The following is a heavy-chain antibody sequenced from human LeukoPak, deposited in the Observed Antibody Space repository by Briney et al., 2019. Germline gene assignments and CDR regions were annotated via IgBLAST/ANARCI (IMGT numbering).Heavy chain of an antibody. Sequence: ASVKVSCKASGYTFTGYYLHWVRQVPGQGLEWMGWINPNSGGTDYAQKFQGRVTMTRDTSISTAYMDLSRLRSDDTAVYYCARVASMVRGVIGFFQHWGQGTLVTVSS. CDR3: ARVASMVRGVIGFFQH. CDR2: INPNSGGT. J-gene: IGHJ1*01. V-gene: IGHV1-2*02. CDR1: GYTFTGYY. D-gene: IGHD3-10*01.